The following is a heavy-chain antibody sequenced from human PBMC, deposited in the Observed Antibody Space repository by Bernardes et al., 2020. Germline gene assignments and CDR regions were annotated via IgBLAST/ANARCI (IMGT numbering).Heavy chain of an antibody. CDR2: ITSSSYI. D-gene: IGHD3-9*01. Sequence: VGSLILSCAASGFTFRDSTMNWVRQAPGPGLEWVSSITSSSYISYADSVKGRFTVSRDNAKNSLYLQMNSLRAEDTAVYYCAKLFDIRGGTGLDPWGQGTLVTVSS. V-gene: IGHV3-21*01. CDR3: AKLFDIRGGTGLDP. CDR1: GFTFRDST. J-gene: IGHJ5*02.